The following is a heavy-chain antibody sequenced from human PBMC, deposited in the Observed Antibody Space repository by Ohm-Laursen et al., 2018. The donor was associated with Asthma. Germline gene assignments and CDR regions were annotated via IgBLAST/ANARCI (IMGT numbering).Heavy chain of an antibody. CDR2: ISGSGGST. J-gene: IGHJ1*01. CDR1: GFTFSSYA. V-gene: IGHV3-23*01. D-gene: IGHD2-21*01. Sequence: GSLRLSCTAPGFTFSSYAMSWVRQAPGKGLEWVSAISGSGGSTYYADSVKGRFTISRDNSKNTLYLQMNSLRAEDTAVYYCAKSQAYCGGDCYPEYFQHWGQGTLVTVSS. CDR3: AKSQAYCGGDCYPEYFQH.